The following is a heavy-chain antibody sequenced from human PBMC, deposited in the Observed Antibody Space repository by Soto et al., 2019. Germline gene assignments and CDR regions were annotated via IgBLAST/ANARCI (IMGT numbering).Heavy chain of an antibody. V-gene: IGHV1-2*04. CDR1: GYSFTDYH. CDR2: INPKSGGT. D-gene: IGHD2-8*01. Sequence: ASVKVSCKASGYSFTDYHIHWVRQAPGQGLEWLGRINPKSGGTSTAQKFQGWVTMTTDTSISTASMELTRLTSDDTAIYYCARGDSTDCSYGVCSFFYNQYIDVWGQGTMVTVSS. CDR3: ARGDSTDCSYGVCSFFYNQYIDV. J-gene: IGHJ6*02.